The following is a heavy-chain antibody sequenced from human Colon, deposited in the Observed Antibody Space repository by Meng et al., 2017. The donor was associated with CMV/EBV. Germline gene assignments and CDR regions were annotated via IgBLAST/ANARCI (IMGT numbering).Heavy chain of an antibody. V-gene: IGHV3-23*01. CDR3: AKEHNTAGFHPSYYGLDV. Sequence: GESLKISCAASGFVFSTSAMSWVRQAPGKGLEWVAGLSPGGGATYYAQSVRGRFTVSRDNSKNMVFLQLNSLRAEDTAVYYCAKEHNTAGFHPSYYGLDVWGQGTTVTVSS. CDR1: GFVFSTSA. D-gene: IGHD2-8*02. CDR2: LSPGGGAT. J-gene: IGHJ6*02.